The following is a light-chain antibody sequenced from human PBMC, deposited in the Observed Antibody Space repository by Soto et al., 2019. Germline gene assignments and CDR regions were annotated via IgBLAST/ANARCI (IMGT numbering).Light chain of an antibody. CDR3: QQLKTYPFT. CDR2: GAS. CDR1: QGISSY. V-gene: IGKV1-9*01. J-gene: IGKJ3*01. Sequence: DIQLTQSPSFLSASVGDRVTITCRASQGISSYLAWYQQKPGKAPKLLIYGASTLQSGAPSRFSGSGSGTEFTLTISSLQPEDFATYHCQQLKTYPFTFGPGTKVEIK.